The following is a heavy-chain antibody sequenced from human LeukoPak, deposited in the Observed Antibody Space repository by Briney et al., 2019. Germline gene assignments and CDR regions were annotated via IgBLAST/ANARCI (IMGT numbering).Heavy chain of an antibody. CDR2: IKHDEIEN. CDR3: LELVVVTATCWYFDV. V-gene: IGHV3-7*01. D-gene: IGHD2-21*02. J-gene: IGHJ2*01. CDR1: GFTFSHYW. Sequence: PGGSLRLACAASGFTFSHYWMGWLRQAPGKGLDWVANIKHDEIENYLADSLTGRFTISRDNAENSLVLQMNSLRPDDTALYFCLELVVVTATCWYFDVWGRGTPITVSS.